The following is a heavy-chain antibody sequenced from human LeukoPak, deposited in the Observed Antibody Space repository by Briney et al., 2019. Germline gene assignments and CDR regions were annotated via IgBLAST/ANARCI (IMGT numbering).Heavy chain of an antibody. CDR2: IKQGGSEK. V-gene: IGHV3-7*01. D-gene: IGHD1-14*01. J-gene: IGHJ4*02. Sequence: PGGSLRLSCAASGFTFSTYWMSWVRQAPGKGLEWVANIKQGGSEKYYVDSVKDRFTISRDKAKNSLYLQMNSLRVEDTAVYYCARNVYRTFDSWDQGTLVTVSS. CDR1: GFTFSTYW. CDR3: ARNVYRTFDS.